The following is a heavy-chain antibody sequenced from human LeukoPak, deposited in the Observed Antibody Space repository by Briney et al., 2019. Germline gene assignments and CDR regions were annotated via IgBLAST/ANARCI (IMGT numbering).Heavy chain of an antibody. CDR2: INHSGST. J-gene: IGHJ4*02. D-gene: IGHD5-18*01. CDR1: GGSFSGYY. V-gene: IGHV4-34*01. CDR3: ARGVMDTRTDFDY. Sequence: SETLSLTCAVYGGSFSGYYWSWIRQPPGKGLEWIGEINHSGSTNYNPSLKSRVTISVDTSKNQFSLKLSSVTAADTAVYYCARGVMDTRTDFDYWGQGTLVTVSS.